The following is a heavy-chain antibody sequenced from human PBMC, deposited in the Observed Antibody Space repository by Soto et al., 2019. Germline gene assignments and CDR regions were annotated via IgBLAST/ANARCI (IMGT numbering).Heavy chain of an antibody. CDR1: GYTFTSYG. V-gene: IGHV1-18*01. CDR3: AREAGYSSGWYFGTT. Sequence: EASVKVSCKASGYTFTSYGISWVRQAPGQGLEWMGWISAYNGNTNYAQKLQGRVTMTTDTSTSTAYMELRSLRSDDTAVYYCAREAGYSSGWYFGTTWGQGTMVTVSS. J-gene: IGHJ3*01. CDR2: ISAYNGNT. D-gene: IGHD6-19*01.